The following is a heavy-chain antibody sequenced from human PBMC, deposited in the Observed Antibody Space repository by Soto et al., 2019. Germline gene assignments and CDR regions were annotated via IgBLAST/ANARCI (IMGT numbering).Heavy chain of an antibody. J-gene: IGHJ2*01. CDR3: ARGYYTSWYWFDR. CDR1: GCSVSTVLHY. D-gene: IGHD6-13*01. CDR2: IYYSGST. V-gene: IGHV4-61*01. Sequence: QVQLQESGPGLVKPSETLSLICTVSVSGCSVSTVLHYWSSIQQPPGKGLEWIGYIYYSGSTNYNHSLKSPVNISVDTSKNQFSLKLTSVTAADTAVYYCARGYYTSWYWFDRWGRGTLVTVSS.